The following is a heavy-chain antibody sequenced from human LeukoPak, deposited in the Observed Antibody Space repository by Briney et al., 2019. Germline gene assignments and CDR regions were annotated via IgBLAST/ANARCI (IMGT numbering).Heavy chain of an antibody. D-gene: IGHD2-2*01. V-gene: IGHV1-69*04. CDR3: ALVVPAAMGAFDI. Sequence: SVKVSCKASGGTFSSYAISWVRQAPGQGLEWMGRIIPILGIANYAQKLQGRVTMTTDTSTSTAYMELRSLRSDDTAVYYCALVVPAAMGAFDIWGQGTMVTVSS. CDR1: GGTFSSYA. CDR2: IIPILGIA. J-gene: IGHJ3*02.